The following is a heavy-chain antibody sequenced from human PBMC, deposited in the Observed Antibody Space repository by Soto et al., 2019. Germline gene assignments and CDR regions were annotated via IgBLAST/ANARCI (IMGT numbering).Heavy chain of an antibody. CDR1: GGSISSGGYY. J-gene: IGHJ4*02. D-gene: IGHD1-1*01. CDR2: IYYSGST. V-gene: IGHV4-31*03. Sequence: SETLSLTCTVSGGSISSGGYYWSWIRQHPGRGLEWIGYIYYSGSTYYNPSLKSRVTISVDTSKNQFSLKLSSVTAADTAVYYCARLPDAKLELDYWGQGTLVTVSS. CDR3: ARLPDAKLELDY.